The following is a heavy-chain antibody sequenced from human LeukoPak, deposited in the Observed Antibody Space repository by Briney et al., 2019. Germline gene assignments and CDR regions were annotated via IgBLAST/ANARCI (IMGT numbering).Heavy chain of an antibody. CDR2: INHSGST. Sequence: SETLSLTCAVYGGSFSGYYWSWIRQPPGKGLEWIGEINHSGSTNYNPSLKSRVTISVDTSKNQFSLKLSSVTAADTAVYYCASWEYYDILTGYYRGDYWGQGTLVTVSS. CDR1: GGSFSGYY. J-gene: IGHJ4*02. CDR3: ASWEYYDILTGYYRGDY. D-gene: IGHD3-9*01. V-gene: IGHV4-34*01.